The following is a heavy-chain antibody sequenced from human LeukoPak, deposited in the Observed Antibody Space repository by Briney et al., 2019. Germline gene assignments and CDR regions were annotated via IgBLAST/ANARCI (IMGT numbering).Heavy chain of an antibody. CDR2: IYTSGST. Sequence: PSQTLSLTCTVSGGSISSGSYFWSWIRQPAGKGLEWIGRIYTSGSTDYNPSPQSRVTMSVDTSKNQFSLKLNSVTAADTAVYYCARDQQLSYCGGDCYPANWGQGTLVTVSS. CDR1: GGSISSGSYF. D-gene: IGHD2-21*02. J-gene: IGHJ4*02. V-gene: IGHV4-61*02. CDR3: ARDQQLSYCGGDCYPAN.